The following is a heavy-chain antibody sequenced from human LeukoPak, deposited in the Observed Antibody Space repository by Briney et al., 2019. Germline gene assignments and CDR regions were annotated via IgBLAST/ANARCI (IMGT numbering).Heavy chain of an antibody. D-gene: IGHD3-10*01. V-gene: IGHV4-34*01. CDR2: INHSGST. J-gene: IGHJ4*02. CDR1: GGSFSGYY. Sequence: SETLSLTCAVYGGSFSGYYWSWIRQPPGKGLEWIGEINHSGSTNYNPSLKSRVTISVDTSKNQFSLKLSSVTAADTAVYYCARRRITMVRGVMRGAYYFDYWGQGTLVTVSS. CDR3: ARRRITMVRGVMRGAYYFDY.